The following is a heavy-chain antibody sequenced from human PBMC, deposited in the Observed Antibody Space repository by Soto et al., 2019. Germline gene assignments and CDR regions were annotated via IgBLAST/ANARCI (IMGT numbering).Heavy chain of an antibody. V-gene: IGHV1-18*04. CDR1: GYTFTSYG. Sequence: QVQLVQSGAEVKKPGASVKVSCKASGYTFTSYGISWVRQAPGQGLEWMGWISAYNGNTNYAQKLQGRVTMTTDTSTSTSYMELRSLRSDDTAVYYCERDQDYYGSGNSAYDAFDIWGQGTMVTVSS. J-gene: IGHJ3*02. CDR3: ERDQDYYGSGNSAYDAFDI. CDR2: ISAYNGNT. D-gene: IGHD3-10*01.